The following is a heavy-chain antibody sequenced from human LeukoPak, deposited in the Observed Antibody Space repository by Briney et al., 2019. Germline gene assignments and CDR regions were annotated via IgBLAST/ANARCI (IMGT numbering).Heavy chain of an antibody. J-gene: IGHJ4*02. Sequence: GGSLRLSCAASGFTFTNYAMSWVRQAPGKGLEWVSAIGGSGSSTYYADSMKGRFTISRDNSKNTLYLQMNGLRAEDTAVYYCARGPSSQFRTDYWGQGTLVTVSS. D-gene: IGHD2-2*01. CDR2: IGGSGSST. CDR1: GFTFTNYA. CDR3: ARGPSSQFRTDY. V-gene: IGHV3-23*01.